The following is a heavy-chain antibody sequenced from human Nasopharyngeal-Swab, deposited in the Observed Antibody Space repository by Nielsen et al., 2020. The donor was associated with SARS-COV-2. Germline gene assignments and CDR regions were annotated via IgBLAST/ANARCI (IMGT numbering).Heavy chain of an antibody. CDR3: ARGFEYGSGSYYRTYYYYYMDV. Sequence: SETLSLTCTVSGGSISSYYWSWIRKPPGKGLEWIGYIYYSGSTNYNPSLKSRVTISVDTSKNQFSLKLSSVTAADTAVYYCARGFEYGSGSYYRTYYYYYMDVWGKGTTVTVSS. J-gene: IGHJ6*03. V-gene: IGHV4-59*01. D-gene: IGHD3-10*01. CDR1: GGSISSYY. CDR2: IYYSGST.